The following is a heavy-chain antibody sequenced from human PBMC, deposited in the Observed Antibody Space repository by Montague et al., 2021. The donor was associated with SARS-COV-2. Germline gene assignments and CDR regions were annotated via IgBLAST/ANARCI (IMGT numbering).Heavy chain of an antibody. CDR3: ARAGQQLARYYYYGMDV. V-gene: IGHV4-59*01. Sequence: SETLSLTYTVSGGSISSYYWSWIRQPPGKGLEWIGYIYYSGSTNYNPSLKSRVTISVDTSKNQFSLKLSSVTAADTAVYYCARAGQQLARYYYYGMDVWGQGTTVTVSS. CDR1: GGSISSYY. J-gene: IGHJ6*02. CDR2: IYYSGST. D-gene: IGHD6-13*01.